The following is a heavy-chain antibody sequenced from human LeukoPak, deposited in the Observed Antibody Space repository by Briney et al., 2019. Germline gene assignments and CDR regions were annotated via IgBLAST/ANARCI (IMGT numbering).Heavy chain of an antibody. J-gene: IGHJ5*02. CDR1: GFTFSSYG. CDR2: ISYDGNNK. D-gene: IGHD3-22*01. CDR3: AREMAYFDSSGYYYAGWFDP. V-gene: IGHV3-30*03. Sequence: GRSLRLSCAASGFTFSSYGMHWVRQAPGKGLEWVAVISYDGNNKYYADSVKGRFTISRDNSKNTLYLQMNSLRTEDTAVYYCAREMAYFDSSGYYYAGWFDPWGQGTLVTVSS.